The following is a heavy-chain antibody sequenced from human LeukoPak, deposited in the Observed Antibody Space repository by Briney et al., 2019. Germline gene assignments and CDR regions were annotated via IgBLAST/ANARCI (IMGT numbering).Heavy chain of an antibody. J-gene: IGHJ5*02. V-gene: IGHV3-74*01. D-gene: IGHD4-17*01. Sequence: GGSLRLSCAASGFTFSSYSMHWGRQAPREGLVWVSRINSDGSSTSYADSVKGRFTISRDNAKNTLYLQMDSLRAEDTAVYYCARGGEYGDSGVSWGQGTLVTVSS. CDR2: INSDGSST. CDR3: ARGGEYGDSGVS. CDR1: GFTFSSYS.